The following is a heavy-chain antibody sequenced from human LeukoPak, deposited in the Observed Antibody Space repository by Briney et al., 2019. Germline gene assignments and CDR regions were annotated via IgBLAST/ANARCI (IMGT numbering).Heavy chain of an antibody. J-gene: IGHJ3*02. Sequence: ASVKVSCKASGYTFTGYYMHWARQAPGQGLEWMGIINPSGGSTSYAQKFQGRVTMTRDTSTSTVYMELSSLRSEDTAVYYCARDRYSSSWRPDAFDIWGQGTMVTVSS. CDR3: ARDRYSSSWRPDAFDI. CDR2: INPSGGST. CDR1: GYTFTGYY. D-gene: IGHD6-13*01. V-gene: IGHV1-46*01.